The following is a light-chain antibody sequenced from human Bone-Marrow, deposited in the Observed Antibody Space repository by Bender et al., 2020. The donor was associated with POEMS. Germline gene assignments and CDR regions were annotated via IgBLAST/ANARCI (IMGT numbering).Light chain of an antibody. CDR1: SLPTQY. J-gene: IGLJ1*01. V-gene: IGLV3-10*01. CDR3: YSADSSGNHYV. CDR2: EDN. Sequence: SSELTQPPSVSVSPGLTARITCSGDSLPTQYTYWYQQKSGQAPVRVIYEDNKRPSGIPERFSGSSSGTMATLTISGAQVEDEADYYCYSADSSGNHYVFGPGTKVTVL.